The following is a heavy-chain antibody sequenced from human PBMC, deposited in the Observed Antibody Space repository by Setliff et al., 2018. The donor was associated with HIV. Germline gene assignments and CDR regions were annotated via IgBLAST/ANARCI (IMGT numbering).Heavy chain of an antibody. CDR1: GGSISSGSDY. D-gene: IGHD3-22*01. J-gene: IGHJ4*02. CDR3: ARNPHYFDRSGSYSWFYFDF. Sequence: PSETLSLTCTVSGGSISSGSDYWSWIRQPAGKGLEWIGHIYPSGSTNYNPSLKSRVTISVDTSKNQISLRLSSVSAADTAVYYCARNPHYFDRSGSYSWFYFDFWGQGALVTVSS. V-gene: IGHV4-61*09. CDR2: IYPSGST.